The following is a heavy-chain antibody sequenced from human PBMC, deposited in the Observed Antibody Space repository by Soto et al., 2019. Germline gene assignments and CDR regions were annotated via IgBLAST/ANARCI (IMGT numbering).Heavy chain of an antibody. CDR2: INHSGST. J-gene: IGHJ6*03. CDR1: GGSFSGYY. CDR3: ARPGHYYYYYMDV. V-gene: IGHV4-34*01. Sequence: PSETLSLTCAVYGGSFSGYYWSWIRQPPGKGLEWIGEINHSGSTNYNPSLKSRVTISVDTSKNQFSLKLSSVTAADTAVYYCARPGHYYYYYMDVWGKGTTVTVSS.